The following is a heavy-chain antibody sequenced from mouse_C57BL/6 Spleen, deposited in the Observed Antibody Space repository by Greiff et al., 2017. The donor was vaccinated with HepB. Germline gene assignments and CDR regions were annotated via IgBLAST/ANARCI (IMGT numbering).Heavy chain of an antibody. CDR2: INPNNGGT. CDR3: ARYGYYGSYWYFDV. J-gene: IGHJ1*03. D-gene: IGHD1-1*01. CDR1: GYTFTDYY. Sequence: EVKLQQSGPELVKPGASVKISCKASGYTFTDYYMNWVKQSHGKSLEWIGDINPNNGGTSYNQKFKGKATLTVDKSSSTAYMELRSLTSEDSAVYYCARYGYYGSYWYFDVWGTGTTVTVSS. V-gene: IGHV1-26*01.